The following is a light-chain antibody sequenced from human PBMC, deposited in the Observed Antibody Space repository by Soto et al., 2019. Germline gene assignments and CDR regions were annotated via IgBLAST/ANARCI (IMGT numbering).Light chain of an antibody. CDR3: QQGDSLPLT. V-gene: IGKV1-12*01. CDR2: RIS. CDR1: QGVGSW. J-gene: IGKJ4*01. Sequence: DIQMTQSPSSLSASVGDRVTITCRASQGVGSWLAWYQQKPGEALKLLIYRISNLQSGVPSRFSGSGSGTDFTLTISSLQPEDFATYYCQQGDSLPLTFGGGTKVEIK.